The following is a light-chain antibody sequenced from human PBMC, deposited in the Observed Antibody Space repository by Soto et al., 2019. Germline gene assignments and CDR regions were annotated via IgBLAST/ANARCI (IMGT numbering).Light chain of an antibody. V-gene: IGKV3-15*01. CDR2: GAS. CDR3: QQYSNWPQT. J-gene: IGKJ1*01. CDR1: QSVSNK. Sequence: EIVMTQSPATLSVSPGERVSLSCRASQSVSNKLAWYQQKPGQAPRLLIYGASRRATGILARFSGNGSVTEFTLTIGGLQSEDFAVYYCQQYSNWPQTFGQGTKVDIK.